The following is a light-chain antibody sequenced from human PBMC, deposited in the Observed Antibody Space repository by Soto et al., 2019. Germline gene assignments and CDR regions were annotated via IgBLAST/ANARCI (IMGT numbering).Light chain of an antibody. CDR2: EVS. CDR3: SSYAGSNNVV. Sequence: QSTLTQPASVSGSPGQSITMSCTGTSNDVGGYNYVSWYQQHPGKAPKLIISEVSNRPSGVSLRFSGSKSGNTASLTISGLQAEDEADYYCSSYAGSNNVVFGSGTKVTVL. J-gene: IGLJ1*01. CDR1: SNDVGGYNY. V-gene: IGLV2-14*01.